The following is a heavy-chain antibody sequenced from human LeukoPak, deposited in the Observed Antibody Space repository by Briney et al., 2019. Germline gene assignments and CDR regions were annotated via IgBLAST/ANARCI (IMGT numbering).Heavy chain of an antibody. J-gene: IGHJ3*02. CDR3: AREVVGATTSGAFDI. V-gene: IGHV4-4*02. CDR2: IYHSGST. CDR1: GGSISSSNW. D-gene: IGHD1-26*01. Sequence: PSETLSLTCAVSGGSISSSNWWSWVRQPPGEGLEWIGEIYHSGSTNYNPSLKSRVTISVDKSKNQFSLKLSSVTAADTAVYYCAREVVGATTSGAFDIWGQGTMVTVSS.